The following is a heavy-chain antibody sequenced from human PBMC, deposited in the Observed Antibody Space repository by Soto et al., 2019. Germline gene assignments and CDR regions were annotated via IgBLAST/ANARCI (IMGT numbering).Heavy chain of an antibody. CDR3: ARALVNGGDY. J-gene: IGHJ4*02. V-gene: IGHV3-7*01. Sequence: GGSLRLSCAASGFAFSRYWMTWVRQAPGKRLEWVANINQDGSEKYYVDSVKGRFTISRDNAKNSLYLQMNSLRAEDTAVYYCARALVNGGDYWGQGILVTVSS. D-gene: IGHD2-8*02. CDR2: INQDGSEK. CDR1: GFAFSRYW.